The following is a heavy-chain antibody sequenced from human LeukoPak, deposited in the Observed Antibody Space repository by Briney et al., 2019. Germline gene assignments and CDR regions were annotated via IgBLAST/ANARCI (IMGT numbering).Heavy chain of an antibody. J-gene: IGHJ5*02. Sequence: PSETLSLTCAVYGGSFSGYYWGWIRQPPGKGLEWIGSIYYSGSTYYNPSLKSRVTISVDTSKNQFSLKLSSVTAADTAVYYCARDPRGYDILTGYYTVWFDPWGQGTLVTVSS. CDR1: GGSFSGYY. CDR3: ARDPRGYDILTGYYTVWFDP. D-gene: IGHD3-9*01. CDR2: IYYSGST. V-gene: IGHV4-34*01.